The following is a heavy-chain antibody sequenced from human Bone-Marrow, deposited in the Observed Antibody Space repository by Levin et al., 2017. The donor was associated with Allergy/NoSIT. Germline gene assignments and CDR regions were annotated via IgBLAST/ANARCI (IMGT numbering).Heavy chain of an antibody. D-gene: IGHD3-22*01. CDR1: GGSVTMSKW. CDR3: ASSVYYSLDY. J-gene: IGHJ4*02. CDR2: IYHSGST. Sequence: KPSETLSLTCAVSGGSVTMSKWWSWVRQPPGKGLEWIGEIYHSGSTNYNPSLESRVTISVDKSKNQFSLKLSSVTAADTALYYCASSVYYSLDYWGQGTLVTVSS. V-gene: IGHV4-4*02.